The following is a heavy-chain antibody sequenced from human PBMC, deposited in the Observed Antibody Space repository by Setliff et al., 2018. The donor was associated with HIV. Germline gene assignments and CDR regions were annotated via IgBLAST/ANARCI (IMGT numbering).Heavy chain of an antibody. CDR2: INAGNDNT. CDR3: ARDLGINPQGWFDP. D-gene: IGHD3-16*01. Sequence: ASVKVSCKASGYIFTTYAIHWVRQAPGQRFEWMGWINAGNDNTKYSQNFQGRVTITRDTSTSTAYMELRSLRSDDTAVYYCARDLGINPQGWFDPWGQGTLVTVSS. J-gene: IGHJ5*02. V-gene: IGHV1-3*01. CDR1: GYIFTTYA.